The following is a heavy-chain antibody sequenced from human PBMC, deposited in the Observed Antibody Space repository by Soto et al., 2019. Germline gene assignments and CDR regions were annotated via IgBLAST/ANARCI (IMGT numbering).Heavy chain of an antibody. CDR3: AKGGQLVSYYYYGMDV. V-gene: IGHV3-23*01. CDR1: GFTFSSYA. J-gene: IGHJ6*02. D-gene: IGHD6-6*01. CDR2: ISGSGGST. Sequence: GGSLRLSCAASGFTFSSYAMSWVRQAPGKGLEWVSAISGSGGSTYYADSVKGRFTISRDNSKNTLYLQMNSLRAEDTAVYYCAKGGQLVSYYYYGMDVWGQGTTVTVSS.